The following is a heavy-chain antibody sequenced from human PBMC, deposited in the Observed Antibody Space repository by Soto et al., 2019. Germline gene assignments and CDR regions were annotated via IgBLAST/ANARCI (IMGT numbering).Heavy chain of an antibody. CDR1: GGTFSSYS. V-gene: IGHV1-69*01. Sequence: QVQLVQSGAEVKKPGSSVKVSCKASGGTFSSYSINWVRQAPGQGLEWEGEMIPIFGTANYAQKFQGRVTITADESTSTAYMEPSSLRSEDTAVYYCARDGGRHSGGIDYWGQGTLVTVSS. D-gene: IGHD1-26*01. CDR3: ARDGGRHSGGIDY. J-gene: IGHJ4*02. CDR2: MIPIFGTA.